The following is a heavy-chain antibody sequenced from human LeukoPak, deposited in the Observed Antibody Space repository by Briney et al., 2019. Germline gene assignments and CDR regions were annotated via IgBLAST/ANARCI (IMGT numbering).Heavy chain of an antibody. V-gene: IGHV4-34*01. CDR3: ARATMTTALYYFDY. CDR1: GGSFRGYY. Sequence: SETLSLTCAVYGGSFRGYYWSWIRQPPGKGLEWIGEINHSGGTNYNPSLKSRVTISVDTSKNQFSLKLSSVTAADTAVYYCARATMTTALYYFDYWGQGTLVTVSS. J-gene: IGHJ4*02. CDR2: INHSGGT. D-gene: IGHD4-17*01.